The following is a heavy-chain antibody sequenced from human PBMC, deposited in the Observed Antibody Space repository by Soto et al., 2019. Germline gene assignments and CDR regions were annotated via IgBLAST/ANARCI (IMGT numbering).Heavy chain of an antibody. V-gene: IGHV3-30-3*01. CDR3: ARVGQQLVNDY. CDR1: GFTFSSYA. CDR2: ISYDGSNK. J-gene: IGHJ4*02. D-gene: IGHD6-13*01. Sequence: GGSLRLSCAASGFTFSSYAMHWVRQAPGKGLEWVAVISYDGSNKYYADSVKGRFTISRDNSKNTLYLQMNSLRAEDTAVYYCARVGQQLVNDYWGQGTLVTVSS.